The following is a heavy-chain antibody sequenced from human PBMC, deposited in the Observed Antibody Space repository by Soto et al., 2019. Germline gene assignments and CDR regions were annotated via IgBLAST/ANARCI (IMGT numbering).Heavy chain of an antibody. V-gene: IGHV4-34*01. Sequence: SETLSLTCAVYGGSFSGYYWSWIRQPPGKGLEWIGEINHSGSTNYNPSPKSRVTISVDTSKNQFSLKLSSVTAADTAVYYCARTIAAAGTAGAYRYYYYYYGMDVWGQGTTVTVSS. CDR3: ARTIAAAGTAGAYRYYYYYYGMDV. CDR1: GGSFSGYY. CDR2: INHSGST. J-gene: IGHJ6*02. D-gene: IGHD6-13*01.